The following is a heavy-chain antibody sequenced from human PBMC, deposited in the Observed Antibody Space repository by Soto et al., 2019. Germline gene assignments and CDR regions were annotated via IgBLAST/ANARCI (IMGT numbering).Heavy chain of an antibody. D-gene: IGHD3-10*01. V-gene: IGHV1-69*13. CDR1: GGTFSSYA. J-gene: IGHJ5*02. Sequence: GASVKVSCKASGGTFSSYAISWVRQAPGQGLEWMGGIIPIFGTANYAQKFQGRVTITADESTSTAYMELSSLRSEDTAVYYCARGGLVGYYGSGILSWFDPWGQGTLVTVSS. CDR2: IIPIFGTA. CDR3: ARGGLVGYYGSGILSWFDP.